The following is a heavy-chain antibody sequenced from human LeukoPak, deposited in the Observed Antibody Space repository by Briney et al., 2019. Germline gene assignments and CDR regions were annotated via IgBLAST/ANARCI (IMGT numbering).Heavy chain of an antibody. CDR1: GFTLSSFA. CDR3: AKHLGSSSPFDY. Sequence: GGSLRLSCAASGFTLSSFAMHWVRQAPGKGLEYVSAISSNGGSTYYANSVKGRFTISRDNSKNTLYLQMNSLRAEDTAVYYCAKHLGSSSPFDYWGQGTLVTVSS. J-gene: IGHJ4*02. V-gene: IGHV3-64*01. D-gene: IGHD6-6*01. CDR2: ISSNGGST.